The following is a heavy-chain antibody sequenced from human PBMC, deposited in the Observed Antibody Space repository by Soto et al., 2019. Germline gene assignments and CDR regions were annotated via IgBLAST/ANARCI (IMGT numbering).Heavy chain of an antibody. CDR2: ISGRSGVP. V-gene: IGHV3-23*01. D-gene: IGHD3-16*01. J-gene: IGHJ5*02. Sequence: EGQLLQSGGDLVQPGGSLRLSCAGSGLTLRSYAMTWIRQTPEKGLEWVSTISGRSGVPSYADSVNGRFTVSRDNYKNTLYLQMNRLRPDDTAIDYCSKGGPFTGGFDPWGQGTLVNVAS. CDR1: GLTLRSYA. CDR3: SKGGPFTGGFDP.